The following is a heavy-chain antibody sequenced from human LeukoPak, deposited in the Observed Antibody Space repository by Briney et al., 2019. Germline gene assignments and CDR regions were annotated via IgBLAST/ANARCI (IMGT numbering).Heavy chain of an antibody. D-gene: IGHD6-25*01. CDR2: IYYSGST. CDR3: ARVVPTIAPAGDVFDI. Sequence: SETLSLTCTVSGGSISSYYWSWIRQPPGKGLEWIGYIYYSGSTNYNPSLKSRVTISVDTSKNQFSLKLSSVTAADTAVYYCARVVPTIAPAGDVFDIWGQGTMVTVSS. V-gene: IGHV4-59*01. CDR1: GGSISSYY. J-gene: IGHJ3*02.